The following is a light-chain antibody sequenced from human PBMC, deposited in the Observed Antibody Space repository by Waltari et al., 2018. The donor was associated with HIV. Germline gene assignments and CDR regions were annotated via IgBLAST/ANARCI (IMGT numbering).Light chain of an antibody. J-gene: IGLJ1*01. CDR2: EVS. CDR3: SSYTSSSTYV. CDR1: SSDAGGYNY. Sequence: QSALTQPASVSGSPGQSITISCTATSSDAGGYNYVSWYQQHPGKAPKLMIYEVSNRPSGVSSRFSGSKSGNTASLTISGLQAEDEADYYCSSYTSSSTYVFGSGTKVTV. V-gene: IGLV2-14*01.